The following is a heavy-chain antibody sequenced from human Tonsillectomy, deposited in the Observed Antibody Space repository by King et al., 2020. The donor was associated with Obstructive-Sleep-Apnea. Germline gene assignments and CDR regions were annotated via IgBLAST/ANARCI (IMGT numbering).Heavy chain of an antibody. CDR1: GFTFSNYA. D-gene: IGHD4-17*01. J-gene: IGHJ3*02. V-gene: IGHV3-30*14. CDR3: ARDWTMTTVTTDGATAFDI. Sequence: VQLVESGGGVVQPGRSLRLSCAASGFTFSNYAMHWVRQAPGKGLEWVAVISYDGSDKYYADSVKGRFTISRDNSKNTLYFQMNSLRAEDTAVYYCARDWTMTTVTTDGATAFDIWGQGTMVTVSS. CDR2: ISYDGSDK.